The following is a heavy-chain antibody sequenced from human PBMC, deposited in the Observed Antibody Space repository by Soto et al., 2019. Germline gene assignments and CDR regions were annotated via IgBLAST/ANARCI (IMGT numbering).Heavy chain of an antibody. CDR1: GGTFSSYA. CDR3: ARKFLGAAAGKGGMDV. Sequence: QVQLVQSGAEVKKPGSSVKVSCKASGGTFSSYAISWVRQAPGQGLEWMGGIIPIFGTANYAQKFQGRVTITADEYTSTANMELSSLRSEDTDVYYCARKFLGAAAGKGGMDVWGQGTTLTVS. J-gene: IGHJ6*02. D-gene: IGHD6-13*01. CDR2: IIPIFGTA. V-gene: IGHV1-69*01.